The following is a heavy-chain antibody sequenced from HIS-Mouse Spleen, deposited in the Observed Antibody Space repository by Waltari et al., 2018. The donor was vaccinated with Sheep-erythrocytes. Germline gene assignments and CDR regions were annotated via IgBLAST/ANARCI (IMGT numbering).Heavy chain of an antibody. CDR1: GFTFSSYS. CDR3: ARVASGATFDY. V-gene: IGHV3-21*01. D-gene: IGHD1-26*01. CDR2: ISHRSSYI. Sequence: EVQLVESGGGLVKPGGSLRLSCAASGFTFSSYSMNWVRQAPGKGREWVSSISHRSSYIYYADSVKGRFTIPRDKAKNSLYLQMNSLRAEDTAVYYCARVASGATFDYWGQGTLVTVSS. J-gene: IGHJ4*02.